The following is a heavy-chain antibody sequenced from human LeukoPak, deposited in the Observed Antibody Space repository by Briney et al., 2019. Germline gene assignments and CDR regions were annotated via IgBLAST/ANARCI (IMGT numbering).Heavy chain of an antibody. V-gene: IGHV4-61*02. Sequence: SETLSLTCSVSGGSISSGTYYWSWIRQPAGRGLEWIGRIYTSGSTNYNPSLKSRVTISVDTSKNQFSLKLNSVIATDTAVYYCARDSGSSWYPPYYYYMDVWGKGTTVTVSS. CDR2: IYTSGST. J-gene: IGHJ6*03. CDR1: GGSISSGTYY. CDR3: ARDSGSSWYPPYYYYMDV. D-gene: IGHD6-13*01.